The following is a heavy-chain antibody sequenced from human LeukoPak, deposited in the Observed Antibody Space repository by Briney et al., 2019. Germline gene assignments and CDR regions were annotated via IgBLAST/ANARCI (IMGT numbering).Heavy chain of an antibody. Sequence: GGSLRLSCAASGFTFSSYWMSWVRQAPGKGLEWVANIKQDGSEKYYMDSVKGRFTISRNNAKNSLYQQMNSLRAEDTAVYYCARDWRRVFDIWGQGTMVTVSS. CDR1: GFTFSSYW. D-gene: IGHD1-1*01. CDR2: IKQDGSEK. V-gene: IGHV3-7*04. CDR3: ARDWRRVFDI. J-gene: IGHJ3*02.